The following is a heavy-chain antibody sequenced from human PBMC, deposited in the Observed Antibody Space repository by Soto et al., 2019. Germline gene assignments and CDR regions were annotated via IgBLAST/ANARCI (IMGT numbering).Heavy chain of an antibody. CDR1: GFTFSSYA. CDR3: AKDERFGGCSGGSCYFDY. V-gene: IGHV3-23*01. D-gene: IGHD2-15*01. Sequence: GGSLRLSCAASGFTFSSYAMSWVRQAPGKGLEWVSAISGSGGSTYYADSVKGRFTISRDNSKNTLYLQMNSLRAEDTAVYYCAKDERFGGCSGGSCYFDYWGQGTLVTVSS. CDR2: ISGSGGST. J-gene: IGHJ4*02.